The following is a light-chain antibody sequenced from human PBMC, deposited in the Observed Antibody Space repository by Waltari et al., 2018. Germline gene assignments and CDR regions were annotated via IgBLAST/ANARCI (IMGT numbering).Light chain of an antibody. CDR2: DKN. CDR3: HSRDASGVAGS. Sequence: SSELTQDPAVSVAMGQTVRITCQGDSLRSYYASWYQQRPGQAPILVMYDKNNRPSGVPDRFSGSSSHNTASLTITGAQAEDEASYYCHSRDASGVAGSFGGGTTVTV. V-gene: IGLV3-19*01. CDR1: SLRSYY. J-gene: IGLJ2*01.